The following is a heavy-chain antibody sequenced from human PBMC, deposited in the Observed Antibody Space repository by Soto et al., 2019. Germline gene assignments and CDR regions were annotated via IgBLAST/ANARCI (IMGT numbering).Heavy chain of an antibody. D-gene: IGHD5-12*01. CDR3: AKDARYSNTWYYFDY. CDR1: GFIFGSYA. Sequence: GSLRLSCAASGFIFGSYAMTWVRQAPGKGLEWVSGISGSGGNTYYADSVKGRFTISRDNSKKMLYLQMNSLRAEDTAVYYCAKDARYSNTWYYFDYWGQGTLVTVSS. CDR2: ISGSGGNT. J-gene: IGHJ4*02. V-gene: IGHV3-23*01.